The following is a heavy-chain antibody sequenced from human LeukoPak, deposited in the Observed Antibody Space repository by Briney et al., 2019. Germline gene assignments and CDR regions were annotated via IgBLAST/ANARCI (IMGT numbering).Heavy chain of an antibody. CDR1: GFTVSSNY. Sequence: PGGSLRLSCAASGFTVSSNYMSWVRQAPGKGLEWVSAISGRGGSTYYADSVKGRFTISRDNSKNTLYLQMNSLRAEDTAVYYCARGVRIAVAGYIDYWGQGTLVTVSS. V-gene: IGHV3-23*01. CDR3: ARGVRIAVAGYIDY. J-gene: IGHJ4*02. D-gene: IGHD6-19*01. CDR2: ISGRGGST.